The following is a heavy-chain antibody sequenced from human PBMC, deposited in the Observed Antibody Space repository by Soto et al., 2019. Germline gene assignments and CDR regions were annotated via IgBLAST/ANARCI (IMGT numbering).Heavy chain of an antibody. CDR2: ISSTAGRT. Sequence: RALKASCKAFGFTFKTNPMTGFPQAPGKGLEWVASISSTAGRTSSYADSVKGRFAIGRDFSDNSAYLEMNNLRADDTAVYCWRKGVLSFHYGMEAWGQGAKVTVYS. J-gene: IGHJ6*02. CDR3: RKGVLSFHYGMEA. V-gene: IGHV3-23*01. CDR1: GFTFKTNP. D-gene: IGHD3-10*01.